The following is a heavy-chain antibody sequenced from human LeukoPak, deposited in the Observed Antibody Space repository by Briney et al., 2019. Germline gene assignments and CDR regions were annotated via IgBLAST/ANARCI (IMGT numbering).Heavy chain of an antibody. D-gene: IGHD3-22*01. CDR1: GYTFSDYY. CDR2: INPNSGGT. J-gene: IGHJ4*02. Sequence: GALVKVSCKASGYTFSDYYMHWVRQAPGQGLEWMGWINPNSGGTNYAQKFQGRVTMTRDMSISTAYMEVSRLTSDDTAVYYCARATIADSSTYYIDYWGLGTLVTVSS. CDR3: ARATIADSSTYYIDY. V-gene: IGHV1-2*02.